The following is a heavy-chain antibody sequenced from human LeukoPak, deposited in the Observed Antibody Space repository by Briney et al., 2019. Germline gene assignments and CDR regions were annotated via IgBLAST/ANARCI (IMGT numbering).Heavy chain of an antibody. D-gene: IGHD3-16*02. V-gene: IGHV1-24*01. CDR1: GYTLTELS. CDR2: FDPEDGET. J-gene: IGHJ4*02. Sequence: ASVKVSCKVSGYTLTELSMHWVRQAPGKGLEWMGGFDPEDGETIYAQKFQGRVTMTEDTSTDTAYMELSSLRSEDTAVYYCATVWGSYRPLDYWGQGTLVTVSS. CDR3: ATVWGSYRPLDY.